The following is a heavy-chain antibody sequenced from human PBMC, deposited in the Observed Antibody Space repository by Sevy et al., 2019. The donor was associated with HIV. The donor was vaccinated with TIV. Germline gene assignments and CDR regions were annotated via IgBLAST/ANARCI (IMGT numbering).Heavy chain of an antibody. V-gene: IGHV3-7*01. CDR2: IKQDGSEK. J-gene: IGHJ4*02. CDR1: GFTFSSYW. Sequence: GGSLRLSCAASGFTFSSYWMSWVRQAPGKGLEWVANIKQDGSEKDYVDSVKGRFTISRDNAKNSLYLQVNSLRAEDTAVYYCARRLRGYYFDYWGQGTLVTVSS. D-gene: IGHD5-12*01. CDR3: ARRLRGYYFDY.